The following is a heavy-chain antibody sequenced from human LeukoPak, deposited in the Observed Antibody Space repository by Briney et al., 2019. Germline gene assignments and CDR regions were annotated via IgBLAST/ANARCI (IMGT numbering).Heavy chain of an antibody. CDR2: ILYSGRT. CDR1: GGSINRHY. CDR3: ARGALASEATFDI. Sequence: SETLSLTCAVSGGSINRHYWSWIRQPPXXXXXWVGYILYSGRTNYNPSLKSRLTMSVDTSKNQFSLNLRSATAADTAVYYCARGALASEATFDIWGQGTFVTVSS. V-gene: IGHV4-59*11. J-gene: IGHJ3*02. D-gene: IGHD6-6*01.